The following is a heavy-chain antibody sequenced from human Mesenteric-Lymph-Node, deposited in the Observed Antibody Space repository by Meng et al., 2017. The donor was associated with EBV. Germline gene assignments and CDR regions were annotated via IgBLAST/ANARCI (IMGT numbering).Heavy chain of an antibody. CDR3: AKVVQGFGWFDP. CDR1: GFTVSSHY. CDR2: IYTGGNT. D-gene: IGHD3-16*01. V-gene: IGHV3-53*01. J-gene: IGHJ5*01. Sequence: LGELGGGLIQPGGSSRLSCVASGFTVSSHYMSLVRQAPGMGLEWVSLIYTGGNTFYAHSVKGRFTVSRDNSKNTLYLQMNSLRDEDTAFYYCAKVVQGFGWFDPWGQGTLVTVSS.